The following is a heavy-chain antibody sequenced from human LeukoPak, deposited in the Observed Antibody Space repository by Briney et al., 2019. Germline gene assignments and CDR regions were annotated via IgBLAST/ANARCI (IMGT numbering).Heavy chain of an antibody. CDR3: ARESEAAGTYYLAD. CDR2: IHRGGFDT. Sequence: GGSLRLSCEASGFTSNEFWMHWVRQFPGDGLMCVARIHRGGFDTLYGDSMKGSFTISRDNAENTVYLQLNSLRVEDTAVYYCARESEAAGTYYLADWGQGNLVTVSS. CDR1: GFTSNEFW. D-gene: IGHD6-25*01. J-gene: IGHJ4*02. V-gene: IGHV3-74*03.